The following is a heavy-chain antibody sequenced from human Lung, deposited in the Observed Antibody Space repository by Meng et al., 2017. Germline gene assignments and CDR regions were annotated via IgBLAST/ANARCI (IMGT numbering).Heavy chain of an antibody. CDR2: IDPKSGDT. J-gene: IGHJ4*02. D-gene: IGHD6-13*01. CDR1: GYNFPDYW. CDR3: ARDEDISAAGKLFGDY. Sequence: VAVVQSGAEVKKPGASVKVSCKPSGYNFPDYWLHWVRRAPGQGLEWMGRIDPKSGDTHYAQRFQGRVTMTGDTSISTAYMELSGLRSDDTAMYYCARDEDISAAGKLFGDYWGQGTLVTVSS. V-gene: IGHV1-2*06.